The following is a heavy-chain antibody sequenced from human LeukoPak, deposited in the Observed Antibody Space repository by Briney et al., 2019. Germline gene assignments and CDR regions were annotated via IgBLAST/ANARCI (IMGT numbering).Heavy chain of an antibody. CDR1: GFTFSNAW. CDR2: IKSKTDGCIT. CDR3: TTPNYDILTGYQITDY. V-gene: IGHV3-15*01. J-gene: IGHJ4*02. D-gene: IGHD3-9*01. Sequence: GGSLRLSCAASGFTFSNAWMRWVRQAPGKGLEWVGRIKSKTDGCITDYAAPVKGRFTISRDDSKNTLYLQMNSLKTEDTAVYYCTTPNYDILTGYQITDYWGQGTLVTVSS.